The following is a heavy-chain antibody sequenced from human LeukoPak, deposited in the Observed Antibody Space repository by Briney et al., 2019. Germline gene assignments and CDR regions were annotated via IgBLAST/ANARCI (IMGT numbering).Heavy chain of an antibody. J-gene: IGHJ4*02. V-gene: IGHV4-4*02. Sequence: SETLSLTCVVSSDSISSSNWWSWVRQPPGKGLEWIGEIYHSGSTNYNPSLKSRVTISVDTSKNQFSLKPSSVTAADTAVYYCARSPPQQWLVKGYFDYWGQGALVTVSS. CDR1: SDSISSSNW. CDR3: ARSPPQQWLVKGYFDY. CDR2: IYHSGST. D-gene: IGHD6-19*01.